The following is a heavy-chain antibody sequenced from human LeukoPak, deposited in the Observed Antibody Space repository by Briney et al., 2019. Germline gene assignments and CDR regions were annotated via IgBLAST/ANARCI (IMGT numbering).Heavy chain of an antibody. Sequence: GESLKISCKGSGYSFTSYWIGWVRQMPGKGLEWMGIIYPGDSDTRYSPSFQGQVTISADKSISTAYLQWSSLKASDTAMYYCARRTYYYDSSGYYFDYWGRGTLVTVSS. D-gene: IGHD3-22*01. J-gene: IGHJ4*02. V-gene: IGHV5-51*01. CDR3: ARRTYYYDSSGYYFDY. CDR2: IYPGDSDT. CDR1: GYSFTSYW.